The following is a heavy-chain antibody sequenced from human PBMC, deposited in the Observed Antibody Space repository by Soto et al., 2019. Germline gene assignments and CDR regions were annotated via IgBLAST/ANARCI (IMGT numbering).Heavy chain of an antibody. CDR2: IYPGDSDT. Sequence: GESLKISCKGSGYSFTSYWIGWVRQMPGKGLEWMGIIYPGDSDTRYSPSFQGQVTISADKSISTAYLQWSSLKASDTAMYYCARRPIGYYYGSGSYYSYYFDYWGQGTLVTVSS. V-gene: IGHV5-51*01. CDR3: ARRPIGYYYGSGSYYSYYFDY. J-gene: IGHJ4*02. CDR1: GYSFTSYW. D-gene: IGHD3-10*01.